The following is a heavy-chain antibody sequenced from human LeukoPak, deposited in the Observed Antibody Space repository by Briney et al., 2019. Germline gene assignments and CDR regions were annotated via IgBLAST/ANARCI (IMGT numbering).Heavy chain of an antibody. J-gene: IGHJ3*02. Sequence: ASVKVSCKASGYTFTGYYMHWVRQAPGQGLEWMGLINPNNGGTNYVQKFQGRVTMTSDTSISTDYMELGRLRSDDTAVYYCASPSGATGAFDIWGQGTMVTVSS. V-gene: IGHV1-2*02. CDR2: INPNNGGT. CDR3: ASPSGATGAFDI. CDR1: GYTFTGYY. D-gene: IGHD3-10*01.